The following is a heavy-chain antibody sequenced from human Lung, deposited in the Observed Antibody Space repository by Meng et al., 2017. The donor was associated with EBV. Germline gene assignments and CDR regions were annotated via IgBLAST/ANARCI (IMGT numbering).Heavy chain of an antibody. CDR3: ARGRQIGWQGGDLAY. CDR1: GGSFRGYY. D-gene: IGHD2-21*02. CDR2: INHSGHT. V-gene: IGHV4-34*02. Sequence: QARLQQWGAGLLKPSETLSLRCAFAGGSFRGYYWSWIRQSPERGLEWIGEINHSGHTNYNPSLKSRVTISVDTSKNQFSLNLSSVTAADTAVYYCARGRQIGWQGGDLAYWSQGTLVTVSS. J-gene: IGHJ4*02.